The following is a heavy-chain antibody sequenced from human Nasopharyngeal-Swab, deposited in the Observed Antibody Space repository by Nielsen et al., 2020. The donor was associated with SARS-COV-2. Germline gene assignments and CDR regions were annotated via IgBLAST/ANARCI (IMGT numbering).Heavy chain of an antibody. D-gene: IGHD3-10*01. V-gene: IGHV4-34*01. J-gene: IGHJ6*02. CDR3: ARFEGITMVRGAVDV. CDR2: INHSGST. Sequence: SETLSLTCAVYGGSFSGYYWSWIRQPPGKGLEWIGEINHSGSTNYNPSLKSRVTISVDTSKNQFSLKLSSVTAADTAVYYCARFEGITMVRGAVDVWGQGTTVSVSS. CDR1: GGSFSGYY.